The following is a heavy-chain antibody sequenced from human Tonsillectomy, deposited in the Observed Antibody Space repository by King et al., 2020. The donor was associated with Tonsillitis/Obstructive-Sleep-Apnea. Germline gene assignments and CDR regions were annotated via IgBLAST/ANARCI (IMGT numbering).Heavy chain of an antibody. CDR1: GFTFEDYG. V-gene: IGHV3-20*04. CDR3: ARESSWSSPHNDY. CDR2: INWVCRRI. J-gene: IGHJ4*02. D-gene: IGHD6-13*01. Sequence: VQLVESGGGVVRPGGSLRLSCAASGFTFEDYGMSWVRQAPGKGLEWVVIINWVCRRIGYADSVKGRFTSSRDSAKNSLYLQMSSLRAEDTALYFCARESSWSSPHNDYWGQGTLVTVSS.